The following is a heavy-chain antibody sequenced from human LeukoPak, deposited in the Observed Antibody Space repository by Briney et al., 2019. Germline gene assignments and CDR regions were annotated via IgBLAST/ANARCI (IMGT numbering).Heavy chain of an antibody. CDR3: AGEISYGWFDS. Sequence: PGGSLRLSCAASGFTFSNYWMNWVRQAPGKGLEWVANINYDGSEKYYVDSLRGRITISRDNAKNSLYLQINSLRAEDTAVYYCAGEISYGWFDSWGQGTLVTVSS. CDR1: GFTFSNYW. D-gene: IGHD4-17*01. CDR2: INYDGSEK. J-gene: IGHJ5*01. V-gene: IGHV3-7*01.